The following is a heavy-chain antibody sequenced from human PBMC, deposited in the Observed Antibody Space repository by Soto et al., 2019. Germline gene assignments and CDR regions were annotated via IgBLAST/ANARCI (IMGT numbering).Heavy chain of an antibody. CDR3: AKDRGSSPPGNKLDY. CDR1: GFTFSSYA. D-gene: IGHD6-13*01. V-gene: IGHV3-23*01. Sequence: EVQLLESGGGLVQPGGSLRLSCAASGFTFSSYAMSWVRQAPGKGLEWVSAISGSGGSTYYADSVKGRLTISRDNSKNTLNMQMNSLRVENTAVYYCAKDRGSSPPGNKLDYWGQGTLVTVSS. J-gene: IGHJ4*02. CDR2: ISGSGGST.